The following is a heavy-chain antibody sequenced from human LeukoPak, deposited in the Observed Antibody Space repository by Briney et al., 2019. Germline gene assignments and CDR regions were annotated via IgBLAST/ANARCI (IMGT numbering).Heavy chain of an antibody. CDR2: IYPGDSDT. J-gene: IGHJ3*02. Sequence: GESLKISCKGSGFSFTSYWIGWVRQMPGKGLEWMGIIYPGDSDTRYSPSFQGQVTISADKSISTAYLQWSSLKASDTAMYYCAKQNIAVTGVNAFDIWGQGTMVTVSS. V-gene: IGHV5-51*01. CDR3: AKQNIAVTGVNAFDI. D-gene: IGHD6-19*01. CDR1: GFSFTSYW.